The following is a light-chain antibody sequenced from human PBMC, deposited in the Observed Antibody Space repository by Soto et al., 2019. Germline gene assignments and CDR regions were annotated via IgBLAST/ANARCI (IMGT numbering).Light chain of an antibody. CDR2: GVS. Sequence: EIVMTQSPGTLSVSRGERATLSCRASQSVSVNLAWYQQKPGQAPGLLIYGVSTRATGIPARFSGSESGTEFTLTISSLQSEDFAVSSCQQYNDWPFTFGPGTKVDIK. CDR1: QSVSVN. V-gene: IGKV3-15*01. CDR3: QQYNDWPFT. J-gene: IGKJ3*01.